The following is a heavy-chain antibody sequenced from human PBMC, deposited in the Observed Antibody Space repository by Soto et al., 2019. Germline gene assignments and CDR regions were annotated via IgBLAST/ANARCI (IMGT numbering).Heavy chain of an antibody. CDR2: IYDSGST. D-gene: IGHD5-18*01. CDR3: ARLRDT. CDR1: GGSINSSSYY. Sequence: SETLSLTCTVSGGSINSSSYYWGWIRQPPGKGLEWIGSIYDSGSTDYNPSLKSRVTMSVDTSKNQFSLKLSSVTAADTAVYYCARLRDTWGQGTLVTVSS. V-gene: IGHV4-39*01. J-gene: IGHJ4*02.